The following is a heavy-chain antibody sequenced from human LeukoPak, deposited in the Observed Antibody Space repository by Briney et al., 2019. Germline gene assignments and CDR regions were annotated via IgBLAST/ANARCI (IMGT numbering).Heavy chain of an antibody. CDR2: IYHRGST. CDR1: GYSIRSGYY. D-gene: IGHD6-13*01. CDR3: ARAMAAAAENDAFDI. J-gene: IGHJ3*02. Sequence: PSETLSLTCTVSGYSIRSGYYWGWIRQPPGKGLEWIGSIYHRGSTYYNPSLKSRVTISVDTSKNQFSLKLSSVTAADTAVYYCARAMAAAAENDAFDIWGQGTMATVSS. V-gene: IGHV4-38-2*02.